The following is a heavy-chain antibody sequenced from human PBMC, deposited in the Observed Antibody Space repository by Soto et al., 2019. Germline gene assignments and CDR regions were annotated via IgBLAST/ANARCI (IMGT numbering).Heavy chain of an antibody. CDR2: IYDSETT. CDR3: ARDRQSEIVAMLASNGMDV. CDR1: GGSINSDDSY. D-gene: IGHD5-12*01. J-gene: IGHJ6*02. V-gene: IGHV4-30-4*01. Sequence: QVQLQESGPGLVKPSQTLSLTCTVSGGSINSDDSYWSWLRQPPGRGLEWIGYIYDSETTYYNPSLKSRVTISVATSKNQFSLKLNSVTAADTAVYHCARDRQSEIVAMLASNGMDVWGQGTTVIVSS.